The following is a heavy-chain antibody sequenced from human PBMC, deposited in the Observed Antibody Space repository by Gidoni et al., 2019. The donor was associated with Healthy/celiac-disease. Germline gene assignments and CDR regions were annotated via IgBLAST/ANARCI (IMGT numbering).Heavy chain of an antibody. CDR2: ISWNSGSI. J-gene: IGHJ4*02. Sequence: EVQLVESGGGLVQPGRSLRLSCAASGFTFDDYAMHWVRQAPGKGLEWVSGISWNSGSIGYADSVKGRFTISRDNAKNSLYLQMNSLRAEDTALYYCAKDRSAAAGSGFGYWGQGTLVTVSS. V-gene: IGHV3-9*01. CDR1: GFTFDDYA. D-gene: IGHD6-13*01. CDR3: AKDRSAAAGSGFGY.